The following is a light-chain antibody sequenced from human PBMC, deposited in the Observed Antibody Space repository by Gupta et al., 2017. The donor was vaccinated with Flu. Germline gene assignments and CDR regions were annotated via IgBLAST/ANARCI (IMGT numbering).Light chain of an antibody. CDR2: EDY. V-gene: IGLV1-51*01. J-gene: IGLJ2*01. CDR3: VTWDSGLSAWA. Sequence: QVLLTQPPSVSAAPGQKVTISCSGDIDNIRNNYVSWYQQLPGKAPKLLIFEDYKRPSGILDRFSASKSGTSATLGITGLQTGDEADYYYVTWDSGLSAWAFGGGTKLTVL. CDR1: IDNIRNNY.